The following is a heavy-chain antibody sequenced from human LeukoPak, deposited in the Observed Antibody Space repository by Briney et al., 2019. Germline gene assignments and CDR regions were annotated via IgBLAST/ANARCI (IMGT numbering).Heavy chain of an antibody. CDR2: ISGSGHDI. J-gene: IGHJ4*02. Sequence: PGGSLRLSCAASGFTFSDSYMTWVRQAPGKGVEWVAYISGSGHDINYSDSVKGRFTISRDNAKNSLYLQMNSLRAEDTAVYYCARNGPGGYCSGGSCFDYWGQGTLVSVSS. V-gene: IGHV3-11*04. D-gene: IGHD2-15*01. CDR1: GFTFSDSY. CDR3: ARNGPGGYCSGGSCFDY.